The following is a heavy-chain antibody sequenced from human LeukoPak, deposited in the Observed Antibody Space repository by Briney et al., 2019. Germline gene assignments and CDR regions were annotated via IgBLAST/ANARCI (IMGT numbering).Heavy chain of an antibody. D-gene: IGHD5-24*01. CDR1: GGSISSYY. V-gene: IGHV4-59*01. CDR2: IYYSGST. J-gene: IGHJ2*01. CDR3: ARSLEMATNRGFVWYFDL. Sequence: PSETLSLTCTVSGGSISSYYWSWIRQPPGKGLEWIGYIYYSGSTNYNPSLKSRVTISVDTSKNQFSLKLSSVTAADTAVYYCARSLEMATNRGFVWYFDLWGRGTLVTVSS.